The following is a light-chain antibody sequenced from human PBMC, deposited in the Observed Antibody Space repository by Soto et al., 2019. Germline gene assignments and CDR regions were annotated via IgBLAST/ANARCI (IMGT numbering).Light chain of an antibody. CDR3: SSYAGSNNWV. J-gene: IGLJ3*02. CDR2: EVS. Sequence: QSALTQPPSASGSPGQSVTISCTGTSSDVGSYNYVSWYQQHPGKAPKLMIYEVSKRPSGVADRFSGSKSGNTASLTVSGLQADDEADYYCSSYAGSNNWVFGGGTKLTVL. V-gene: IGLV2-8*01. CDR1: SSDVGSYNY.